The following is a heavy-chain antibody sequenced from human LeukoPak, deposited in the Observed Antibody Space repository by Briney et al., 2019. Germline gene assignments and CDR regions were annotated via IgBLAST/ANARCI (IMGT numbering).Heavy chain of an antibody. V-gene: IGHV4-59*01. J-gene: IGHJ5*02. CDR1: GGSISSYY. CDR2: FYYSGST. D-gene: IGHD1-26*01. CDR3: ARGGPFRGSSRGRNWFDP. Sequence: PSETLSLTCIVSGGSISSYYWSWIRQSPGQELEWIGSFYYSGSTNYNPSLKSRVTISVDTSKNHFALKLSSVTAADTAVYYCARGGPFRGSSRGRNWFDPWGQGTLVTVSS.